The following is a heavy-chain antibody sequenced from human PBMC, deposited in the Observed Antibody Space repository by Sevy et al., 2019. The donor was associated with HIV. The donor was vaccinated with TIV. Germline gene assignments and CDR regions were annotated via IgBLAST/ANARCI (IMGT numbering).Heavy chain of an antibody. D-gene: IGHD3-10*01. J-gene: IGHJ4*02. CDR3: TTLLGVSFDY. CDR1: GFNFSVSA. CDR2: IRSKANNYAT. Sequence: GGSLRLSCAVSGFNFSVSAMHWVRQASGKGLEWLGRIRSKANNYATAYSTSLKGRFTMSRDDSKSTAYLQMNSLKSEDTALYYCTTLLGVSFDYWGQGALVTVSS. V-gene: IGHV3-73*01.